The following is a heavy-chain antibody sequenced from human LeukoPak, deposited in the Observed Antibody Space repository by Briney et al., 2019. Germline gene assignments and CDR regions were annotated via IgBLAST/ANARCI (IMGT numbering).Heavy chain of an antibody. J-gene: IGHJ4*02. D-gene: IGHD3-10*01. Sequence: GGSLRLSCAASGFTFSSHWMSWVRQAPGKGLGGVGNIKQDGSEKYYVDSVKGRFTISRDNAKHSLYLQMNSLRAEDTAVYYCAREIPGGYFDYWGQGTLVTVSS. CDR3: AREIPGGYFDY. V-gene: IGHV3-7*01. CDR2: IKQDGSEK. CDR1: GFTFSSHW.